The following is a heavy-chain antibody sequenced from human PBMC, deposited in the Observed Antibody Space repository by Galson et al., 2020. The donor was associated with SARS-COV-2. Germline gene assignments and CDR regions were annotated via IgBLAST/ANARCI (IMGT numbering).Heavy chain of an antibody. CDR2: ISDTGTNI. V-gene: IGHV3-48*03. D-gene: IGHD6-13*01. J-gene: IGHJ3*01. Sequence: GGSLRLSCAASGFIFTNYEMNWVRQAPGKGLEWLSYISDTGTNIYYAASVKGRFTISRDNTKNSVYLQMTSVRAEDTAVYYCASPYLAAASFFGAFDLWGRGTMVTVSS. CDR1: GFIFTNYE. CDR3: ASPYLAAASFFGAFDL.